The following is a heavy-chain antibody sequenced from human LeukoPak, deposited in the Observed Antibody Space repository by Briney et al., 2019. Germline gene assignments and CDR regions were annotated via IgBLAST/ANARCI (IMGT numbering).Heavy chain of an antibody. CDR3: GRGHYGLDV. CDR1: GFSISGHW. J-gene: IGHJ6*02. V-gene: IGHV3-7*01. CDR2: INADGSET. Sequence: GGSLRLSCTASGFSISGHWQTWVRQTPGKGLEWVAHINADGSETSYAGSVKGRFTISKDSVENSVTLQMNSLRAEDTGVYYCGRGHYGLDVWGQGATVTVSS.